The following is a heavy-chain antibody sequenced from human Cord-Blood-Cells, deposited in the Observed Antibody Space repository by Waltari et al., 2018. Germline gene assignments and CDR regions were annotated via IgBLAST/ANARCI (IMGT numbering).Heavy chain of an antibody. J-gene: IGHJ4*02. D-gene: IGHD3-22*01. V-gene: IGHV4-34*01. CDR3: ARGLTSGYYDSSGYYY. CDR1: GGSFSGYY. Sequence: QVQLQQWGAGLLKPSETLSLTCAVYGGSFSGYYWSWIRQPPGKGLEGIGEINHRGSANYNPSLKSRVTISVDTSKNQCSLKLSSLTAADTAVYYCARGLTSGYYDSSGYYYWGQGTLVTVSS. CDR2: INHRGSA.